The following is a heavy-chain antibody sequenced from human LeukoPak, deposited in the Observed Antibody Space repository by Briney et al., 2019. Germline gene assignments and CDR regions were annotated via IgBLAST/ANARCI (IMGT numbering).Heavy chain of an antibody. V-gene: IGHV1-69*13. J-gene: IGHJ6*02. CDR3: AKVTTSYYYYGMDV. CDR2: IIPIFGTA. CDR1: GGTFSSYA. D-gene: IGHD4-11*01. Sequence: SVKVSCKASGGTFSSYAISRVRQAPGQGLEWMGGIIPIFGTANYAQKFQGRVTITADESTSTAYMELSSLRSEDTAVYYCAKVTTSYYYYGMDVWGQGTTVTVSS.